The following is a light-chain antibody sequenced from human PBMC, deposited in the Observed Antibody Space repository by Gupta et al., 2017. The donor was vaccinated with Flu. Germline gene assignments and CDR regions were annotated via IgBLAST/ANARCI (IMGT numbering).Light chain of an antibody. V-gene: IGLV1-44*01. J-gene: IGLJ1*01. CDR3: AAWDDSLNGYV. CDR2: SNN. Sequence: QSVLTQPPSASWTPGQRVNNSCSGSSSNIGSNTVNWYQQLPGTAPKLLIYSNNQRPSGVPDRFSGSKSGTSASLAISGLQSEDEADYYCAAWDDSLNGYVFGTGTKVTVL. CDR1: SSNIGSNT.